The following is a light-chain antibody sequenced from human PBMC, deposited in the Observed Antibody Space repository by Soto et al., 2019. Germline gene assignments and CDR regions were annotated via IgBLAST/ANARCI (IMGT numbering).Light chain of an antibody. CDR3: QQYNSYWT. V-gene: IGKV1-5*03. CDR2: EAS. J-gene: IGKJ1*01. Sequence: DIQMTQSPSTLSASVGDRVTITCRASQSISTWLAWYQQKPGKAPKLLIYEASSLGSGVPSRFSGSGSGTEVTLTISSLQPDDFATYYCQQYNSYWTCGQGTKVEIK. CDR1: QSISTW.